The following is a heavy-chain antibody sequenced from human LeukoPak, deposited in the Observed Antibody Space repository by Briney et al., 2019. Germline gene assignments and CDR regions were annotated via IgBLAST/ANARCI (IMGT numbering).Heavy chain of an antibody. CDR3: ARVYRTMVRGVTRAYYFDY. Sequence: ASVKVSCKASGYTFTSYDINWVRQATGQGLEWMGWMIPNSGNTGYAQKFQGRVTMTRTTSISTAYMELSSLRSEDTAVYYCARVYRTMVRGVTRAYYFDYWGQGTLVTVSS. V-gene: IGHV1-8*01. CDR2: MIPNSGNT. CDR1: GYTFTSYD. J-gene: IGHJ4*02. D-gene: IGHD3-10*01.